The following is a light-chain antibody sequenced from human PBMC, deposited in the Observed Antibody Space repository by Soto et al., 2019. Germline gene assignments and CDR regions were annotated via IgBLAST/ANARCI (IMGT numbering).Light chain of an antibody. CDR1: QSISSSY. J-gene: IGKJ4*01. CDR2: AAF. V-gene: IGKV3-20*01. CDR3: QQYAFLVT. Sequence: EIVLTQSPDTLSLSPGERATLSCRASQSISSSYLAWYRQKPGQAPRLLVYAAFSRATGIPDRFSGSGSGRDFTLTISRLEPEDSALYYCQQYAFLVTFGGGTKVEIK.